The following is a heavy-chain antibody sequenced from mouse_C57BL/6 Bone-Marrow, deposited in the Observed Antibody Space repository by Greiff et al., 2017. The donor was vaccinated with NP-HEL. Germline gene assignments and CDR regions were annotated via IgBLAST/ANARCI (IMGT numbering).Heavy chain of an antibody. J-gene: IGHJ3*01. V-gene: IGHV1-76*01. CDR1: GYTFTDYY. CDR3: ARSEVITTVEFAY. Sequence: QVQLQQSGAELVRPGASVKLSCKASGYTFTDYYINWVKQRPGQGLEWIARIYPGSGNTYYNEKFKGKATLTAEKSSSTAYMQLSSLTSEDSAVYFCARSEVITTVEFAYWGQGTLVTVSA. CDR2: IYPGSGNT. D-gene: IGHD1-1*01.